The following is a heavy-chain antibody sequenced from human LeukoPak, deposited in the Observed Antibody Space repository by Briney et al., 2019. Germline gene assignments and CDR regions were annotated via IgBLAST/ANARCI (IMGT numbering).Heavy chain of an antibody. CDR2: ISAYNGNT. CDR1: GYTFTSYG. D-gene: IGHD2-2*01. J-gene: IGHJ4*02. CDR3: AREHRIVVVPAADS. V-gene: IGHV1-18*01. Sequence: GASVKVSCKASGYTFTSYGISWVQQAPGQGLEWMGWISAYNGNTNYAQKLQGRVTMTTDTSTSTAYMELRSLTSDDTAVYYCAREHRIVVVPAADSWGQGTLVTVSS.